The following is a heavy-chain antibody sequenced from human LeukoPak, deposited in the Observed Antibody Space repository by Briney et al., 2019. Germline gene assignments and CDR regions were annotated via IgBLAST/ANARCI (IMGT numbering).Heavy chain of an antibody. D-gene: IGHD3-10*01. J-gene: IGHJ4*02. Sequence: SVKVSCKASGYTFTSYGISWVRQAPGQGLEWMGGIIPIFGTANYAQKFQGRVTITADESTSTAYMELSSLRSEDTAVYYCARSGYYGSGSYPGAQNDYWGQGTLVTVSS. CDR1: GYTFTSYG. CDR2: IIPIFGTA. V-gene: IGHV1-69*13. CDR3: ARSGYYGSGSYPGAQNDY.